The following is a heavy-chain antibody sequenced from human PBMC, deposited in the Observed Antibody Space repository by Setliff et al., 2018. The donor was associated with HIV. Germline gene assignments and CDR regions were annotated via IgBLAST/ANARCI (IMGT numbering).Heavy chain of an antibody. V-gene: IGHV4-59*02. J-gene: IGHJ4*02. Sequence: SETLSLTCSVSGGSVISYLWHWFRQPPGKGLEWIGYIYYTGITDYNPSLEGRLTISVDTSKNQVSLKLKSVTTADTAVYYCAGELYGGNSRPFDYWGQGALVTVSS. D-gene: IGHD1-26*01. CDR3: AGELYGGNSRPFDY. CDR1: GGSVISYL. CDR2: IYYTGIT.